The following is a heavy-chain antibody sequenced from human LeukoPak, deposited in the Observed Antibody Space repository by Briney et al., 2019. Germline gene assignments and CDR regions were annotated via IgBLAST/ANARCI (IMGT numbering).Heavy chain of an antibody. D-gene: IGHD5-24*01. CDR2: INHSGST. CDR3: ARANLYYYYYGMDV. CDR1: GGSFSGYY. J-gene: IGHJ6*02. Sequence: SETLSLTCAVYGGSFSGYYWSWIRQPPGKGLEWIGEINHSGSTNYNPSLKSRVTISVDTSKNQFSLKLSSATAADTAVYYCARANLYYYYYGMDVWGQGTTVTVSS. V-gene: IGHV4-34*01.